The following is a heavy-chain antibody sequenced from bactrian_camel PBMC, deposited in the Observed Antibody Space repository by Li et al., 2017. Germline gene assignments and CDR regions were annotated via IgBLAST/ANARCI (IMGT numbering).Heavy chain of an antibody. CDR3: AAQGGSWYSYLMAAYSY. V-gene: IGHV3S10*01. J-gene: IGHJ4*01. CDR2: GRY. CDR1: GFTDSSYC. Sequence: DVQLVESGGGSVQAGGSLTLSCSASGFTDSSYCVGWFRQAPGKAREGLGRYLYGDSVKGRFTISQANAKNTSYLQMNNLKPEDTAMYYCAAQGGSWYSYLMAAYSYWGQGTQVTVS. D-gene: IGHD6*01.